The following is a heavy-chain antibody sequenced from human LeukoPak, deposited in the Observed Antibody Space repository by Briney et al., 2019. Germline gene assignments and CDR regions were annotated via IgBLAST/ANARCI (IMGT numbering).Heavy chain of an antibody. CDR1: GFNVNNYY. Sequence: GGSLRLSCAASGFNVNNYYMSWVRQAPGKGLEWVSAISGSGGSTYYADSVKGRFTISRDNSKNTLYLQMNSLRAEDTAVYYCAKRVGATRVDYWGQGTLVTVSS. J-gene: IGHJ4*02. D-gene: IGHD1-26*01. CDR2: ISGSGGST. V-gene: IGHV3-23*01. CDR3: AKRVGATRVDY.